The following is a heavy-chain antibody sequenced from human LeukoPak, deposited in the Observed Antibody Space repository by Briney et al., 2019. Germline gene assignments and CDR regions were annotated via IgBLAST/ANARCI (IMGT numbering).Heavy chain of an antibody. CDR1: GGSISSGDYY. V-gene: IGHV4-30-4*08. D-gene: IGHD1-26*01. CDR2: IYYSGST. Sequence: SETLSLTCTVSGGSISSGDYYWSWIRQPPGKGLEWIGYIYYSGSTYYNPSLKSRVTISVDTSKNQFSLKLSSVTAADTAVYYCARNRGRSGTIDYWGQGTLVTVSS. CDR3: ARNRGRSGTIDY. J-gene: IGHJ4*02.